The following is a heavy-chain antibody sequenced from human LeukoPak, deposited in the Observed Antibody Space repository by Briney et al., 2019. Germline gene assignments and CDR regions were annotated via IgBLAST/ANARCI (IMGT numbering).Heavy chain of an antibody. Sequence: SETLSLTCAVSGDSISSSNWWSWVRQPPGKGLEWIGEIYHSGSTNYNPSLKSRVTISVDKSKNQFSLKLSSVTAADTAVYYCARVGYYYGSGSYSSPFFDYWGQGTLVTVSS. CDR1: GDSISSSNW. CDR2: IYHSGST. V-gene: IGHV4-4*02. D-gene: IGHD3-10*01. J-gene: IGHJ4*02. CDR3: ARVGYYYGSGSYSSPFFDY.